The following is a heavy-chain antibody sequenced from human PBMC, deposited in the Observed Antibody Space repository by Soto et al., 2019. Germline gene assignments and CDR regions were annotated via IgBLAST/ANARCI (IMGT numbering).Heavy chain of an antibody. CDR2: IKQDGSDK. V-gene: IGHV3-7*01. CDR1: GFSFNTFW. Sequence: EVQLVESGGGLVQPGGSLRLSCAASGFSFNTFWMSWVRQAPGKGLEWVANIKQDGSDKYYVDSVKGRFTISRDNAKDSVYLQMNSLRAEDTAVYYCARDVPPAWAMLIDWGQGTLGTVSS. J-gene: IGHJ4*02. D-gene: IGHD3-16*01. CDR3: ARDVPPAWAMLID.